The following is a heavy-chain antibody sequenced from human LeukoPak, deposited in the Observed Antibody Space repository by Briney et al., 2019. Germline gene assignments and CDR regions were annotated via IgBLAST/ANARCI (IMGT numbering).Heavy chain of an antibody. D-gene: IGHD7-27*01. CDR3: ARGGLDPGDYYYYYMDV. V-gene: IGHV1-18*01. Sequence: ASVKVSCKASTYTFTSYGISWVRQAPGQGLEWMGWISAYNGNTNYAQKLQGRVTMTTDTSTSTAYMELRSLRSDDTAVYYCARGGLDPGDYYYYYMDVWGKGTTVTVSS. CDR2: ISAYNGNT. J-gene: IGHJ6*03. CDR1: TYTFTSYG.